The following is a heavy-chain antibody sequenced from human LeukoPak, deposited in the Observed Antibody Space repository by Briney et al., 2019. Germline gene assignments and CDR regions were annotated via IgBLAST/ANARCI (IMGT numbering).Heavy chain of an antibody. V-gene: IGHV4-59*12. Sequence: SETLSLTCTVSGGSISGYYWSWIRQPPGKGLEWIGDIYSTGSTNYNPSLKSRVTISVDTSKNQFSLKLRSVTAADTAVYYCARVQLAYSYGLFDNWGQGYLVTVSS. D-gene: IGHD4-11*01. CDR1: GGSISGYY. CDR2: IYSTGST. CDR3: ARVQLAYSYGLFDN. J-gene: IGHJ4*02.